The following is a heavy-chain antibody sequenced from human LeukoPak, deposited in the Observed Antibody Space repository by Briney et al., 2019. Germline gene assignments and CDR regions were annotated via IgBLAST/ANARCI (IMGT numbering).Heavy chain of an antibody. CDR3: ARSKALHCSSTSCYVERAYYYFDY. CDR1: GGSISSSSYY. J-gene: IGHJ4*02. CDR2: IYYSGST. D-gene: IGHD2-2*01. Sequence: SETLSLTCTVSGGSISSSSYYWGWIRQPPGNGLEWIGSIYYSGSTYYNPSLKSRVTISVDTSKNQFSLKLSSVTAADTAVYYCARSKALHCSSTSCYVERAYYYFDYWGQGTLVTVSS. V-gene: IGHV4-39*01.